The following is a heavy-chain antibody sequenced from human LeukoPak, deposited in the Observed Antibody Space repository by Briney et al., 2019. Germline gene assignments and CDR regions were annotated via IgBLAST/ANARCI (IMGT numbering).Heavy chain of an antibody. D-gene: IGHD2-21*02. CDR1: GGSISSYY. CDR3: ARNLVVTRSSHPPQAVQH. V-gene: IGHV4-59*01. Sequence: SETLSLTCTVSGGSISSYYWSWIRQPPGKGLEWIGYIYYSGGTNYNPSLKSRVTISVDTSKNQFSLKLSSVTAADTAVYYCARNLVVTRSSHPPQAVQHWGQGTLVTVSS. J-gene: IGHJ1*01. CDR2: IYYSGGT.